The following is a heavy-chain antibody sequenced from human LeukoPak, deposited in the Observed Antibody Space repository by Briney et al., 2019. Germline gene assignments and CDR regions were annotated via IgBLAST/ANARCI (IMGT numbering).Heavy chain of an antibody. CDR1: GFTFSSYW. J-gene: IGHJ3*02. D-gene: IGHD2-21*02. Sequence: GGSLRLSCAASGFTFSSYWLHWVRHAPGKGLVWVSRINSDGSSTSYADSVKGRFTISRDNAKNTLYLQMNSLRAEDTAVYYCARHCGGDCYPTNDAFDIWGQGTMVTVSS. V-gene: IGHV3-74*01. CDR3: ARHCGGDCYPTNDAFDI. CDR2: INSDGSST.